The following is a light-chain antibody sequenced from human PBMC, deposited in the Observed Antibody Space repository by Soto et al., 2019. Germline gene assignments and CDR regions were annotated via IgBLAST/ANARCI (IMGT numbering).Light chain of an antibody. CDR3: SSYRSTNTSYV. CDR1: SSDVGGYNY. CDR2: EVT. Sequence: QSVLRQPSSASGFPGQSITISCTGTSSDVGGYNYVSWFQQHPGKAPRLIIYEVTNRPSGVSHRFSGSKSGKTASLTISGVQAEDEADYYCSSYRSTNTSYVFGTGTKVTVL. J-gene: IGLJ1*01. V-gene: IGLV2-14*01.